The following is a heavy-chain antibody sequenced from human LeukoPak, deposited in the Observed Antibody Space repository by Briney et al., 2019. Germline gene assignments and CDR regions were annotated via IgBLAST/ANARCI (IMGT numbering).Heavy chain of an antibody. Sequence: QPGGSLRLSCAASGFTFSSYGMHWVRQAPGKGLEWVAVIWYDGSNKYYADSVKGRFTISRDNSKNTLYLQMNSLRAEDTAVYYCAKERSSTSCYTGCDAFDIWGQGTMVTVSS. CDR3: AKERSSTSCYTGCDAFDI. CDR1: GFTFSSYG. V-gene: IGHV3-30*02. J-gene: IGHJ3*02. CDR2: IWYDGSNK. D-gene: IGHD2-2*02.